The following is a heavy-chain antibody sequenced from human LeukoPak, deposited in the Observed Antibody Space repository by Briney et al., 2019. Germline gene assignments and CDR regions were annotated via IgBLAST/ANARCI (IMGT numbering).Heavy chain of an antibody. CDR3: ARSPWIPTTVGDY. CDR2: IFYNGST. D-gene: IGHD5-18*01. Sequence: PSETLSLTCTVSGGSISSYYWSWIRQPPGKGLEWIGYIFYNGSTDYNPSLETRVTISTDTSKNQFSLNLSSVTAADTAVYYCARSPWIPTTVGDYWGQGTLVTVSS. CDR1: GGSISSYY. V-gene: IGHV4-59*08. J-gene: IGHJ4*02.